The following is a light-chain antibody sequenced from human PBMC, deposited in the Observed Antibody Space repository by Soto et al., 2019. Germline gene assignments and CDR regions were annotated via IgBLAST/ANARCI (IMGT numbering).Light chain of an antibody. CDR2: AAS. CDR1: QSISSW. V-gene: IGKV1-5*01. J-gene: IGKJ1*01. CDR3: QQCNSYPWT. Sequence: DIQMTQSASTLSASVGDRVTITFRASQSISSWLAWYQQKPGKAPKLLIYAASSLQSGVPSRFSGSGSGTEFTLTISSLQPDDFATYYCQQCNSYPWTFGQGTKVDI.